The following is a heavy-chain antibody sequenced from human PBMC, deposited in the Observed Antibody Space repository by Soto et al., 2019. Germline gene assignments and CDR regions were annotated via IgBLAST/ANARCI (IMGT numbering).Heavy chain of an antibody. Sequence: QVQLQESGPGLVKPSGTLSLTCAVSGGSISSSNWWSWVRQPPGKGLEWIGEMYHSGSTNHNPSLKSRVTISVDKSKNQFSLKLSFVTAADTAVYYCARAHCSGGSCYSVQHWFDPWGQGTLVTVSS. CDR3: ARAHCSGGSCYSVQHWFDP. J-gene: IGHJ5*02. D-gene: IGHD2-15*01. CDR1: GGSISSSNW. V-gene: IGHV4-4*02. CDR2: MYHSGST.